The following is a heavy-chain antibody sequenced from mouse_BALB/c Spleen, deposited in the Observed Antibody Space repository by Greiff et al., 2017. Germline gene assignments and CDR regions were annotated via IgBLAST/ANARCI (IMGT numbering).Heavy chain of an antibody. J-gene: IGHJ4*01. CDR3: ARNWDGNHFYYYAMDY. CDR2: IWSGGST. Sequence: VKLQESGPGLVQPSQSLSITCTVSGFSLTSYGVHWVRQSPGKGLEWLGVIWSGGSTDYNAAFISRLSISKDNSKSQVFFKMNSLQANDTAIYYCARNWDGNHFYYYAMDYWGQGTSVTVSS. CDR1: GFSLTSYG. D-gene: IGHD2-1*01. V-gene: IGHV2-2*02.